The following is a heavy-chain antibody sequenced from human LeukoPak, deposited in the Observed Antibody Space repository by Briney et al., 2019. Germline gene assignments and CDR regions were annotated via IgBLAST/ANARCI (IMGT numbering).Heavy chain of an antibody. J-gene: IGHJ4*02. CDR1: GLTFSDYS. CDR3: AKDRRSGSYYHRDYFDY. V-gene: IGHV3-23*01. D-gene: IGHD1-26*01. CDR2: ISAGGGST. Sequence: GGSPRLSCAASGLTFSDYSMTWVHQAPGKGLFWVPGISAGGGSTYYADSVKGRFTISRDNSKNTLYLQMNSLRAEDTAVYYCAKDRRSGSYYHRDYFDYWGQGTLVTVSS.